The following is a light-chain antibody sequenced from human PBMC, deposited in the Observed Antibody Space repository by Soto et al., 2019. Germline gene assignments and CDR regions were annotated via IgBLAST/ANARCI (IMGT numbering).Light chain of an antibody. Sequence: DIQMTQSPSSLSASVGDRITISCRASQSIGSYLHWFQQKPGDAPNLLIYEASTLQTGVPSRFSGSGSGTDFTLTISGLHPEDFAIYYCQQSYTTPYTFGQGTQLEIK. CDR1: QSIGSY. CDR3: QQSYTTPYT. CDR2: EAS. J-gene: IGKJ2*01. V-gene: IGKV1-39*01.